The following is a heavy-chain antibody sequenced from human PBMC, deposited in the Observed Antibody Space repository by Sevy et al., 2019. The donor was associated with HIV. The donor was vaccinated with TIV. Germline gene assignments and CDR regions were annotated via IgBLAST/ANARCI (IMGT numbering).Heavy chain of an antibody. CDR3: ARDLFSGSYYENY. Sequence: GGSLRLSCAVSGFTLSNYWMSWVRQAPGKGLEWVANIDQDGSDRHYVDSVKGRFTISRDNAKNSLYLQMNSLRAEDTAVYYCARDLFSGSYYENYWGQGTLVTVSS. CDR1: GFTLSNYW. CDR2: IDQDGSDR. V-gene: IGHV3-7*01. J-gene: IGHJ4*02. D-gene: IGHD1-26*01.